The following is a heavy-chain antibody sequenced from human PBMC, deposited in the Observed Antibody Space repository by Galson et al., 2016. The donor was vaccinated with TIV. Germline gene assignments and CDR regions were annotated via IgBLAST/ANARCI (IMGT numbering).Heavy chain of an antibody. CDR2: INSDGSTT. CDR1: GFTFSGYL. J-gene: IGHJ4*02. Sequence: SLRLSCAASGFTFSGYLMHWVRQVPGKGPVWVSRINSDGSTTSYADSVEGRFTVSRDNARNTLFLQMNSLTADDTAVYYCARGPFYYGSGSSFYLDYWGQGTLVTVSS. D-gene: IGHD3-10*01. CDR3: ARGPFYYGSGSSFYLDY. V-gene: IGHV3-74*01.